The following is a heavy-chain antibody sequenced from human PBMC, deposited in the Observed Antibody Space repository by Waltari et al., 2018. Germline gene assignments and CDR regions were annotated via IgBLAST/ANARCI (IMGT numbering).Heavy chain of an antibody. D-gene: IGHD4-17*01. CDR2: MSYCSTDI. V-gene: IGHV3-21*01. Sequence: EVQLVESGGGVVKPGGSLRLSCAASGFTFSSYNMNWVRQARGKGVESFSIMSYCSTDIYYSDSVKGRFTVSRDNAKSSLYRQMNSLRAEDTAVYYCARDHEYGGKADYWGQGTLVTVSS. J-gene: IGHJ4*02. CDR3: ARDHEYGGKADY. CDR1: GFTFSSYN.